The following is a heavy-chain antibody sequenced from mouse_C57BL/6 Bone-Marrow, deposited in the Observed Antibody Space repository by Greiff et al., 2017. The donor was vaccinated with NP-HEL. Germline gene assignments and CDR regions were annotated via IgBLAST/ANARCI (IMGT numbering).Heavy chain of an antibody. CDR1: GFNIKNTY. V-gene: IGHV14-3*01. CDR3: APYYYGSSYEDWYFDV. Sequence: VQLQQSVAELVRPGASVKLSCTASGFNIKNTYMHWVKQRPEQGLEWIGRIDPANGNTKYAPKFQGKATITADTSSNTAYLQLSSLTSEDTAIYYCAPYYYGSSYEDWYFDVWGTGTTVTVSS. D-gene: IGHD1-1*01. J-gene: IGHJ1*03. CDR2: IDPANGNT.